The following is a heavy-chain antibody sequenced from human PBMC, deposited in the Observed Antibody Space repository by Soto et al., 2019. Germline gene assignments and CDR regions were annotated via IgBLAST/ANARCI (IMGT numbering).Heavy chain of an antibody. CDR3: ARSMVRGVLIQDFDY. CDR1: GYTLTELS. Sequence: ASVKVSCKVSGYTLTELSMHWVRQAPGKGLEWMGGFDPEDGETIYAQKFQGRVTMTEDTSTDTAYMELRSLRSDDTAVYYCARSMVRGVLIQDFDYWGQGTLVTVSS. D-gene: IGHD3-10*01. J-gene: IGHJ4*02. CDR2: FDPEDGET. V-gene: IGHV1-24*01.